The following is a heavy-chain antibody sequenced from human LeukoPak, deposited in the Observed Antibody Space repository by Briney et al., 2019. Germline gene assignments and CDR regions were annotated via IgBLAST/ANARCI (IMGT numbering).Heavy chain of an antibody. CDR3: ARDSRDENGEYYYGMDV. CDR2: ISSSGSTI. Sequence: GGSLRLSCAASGFTFSSYEMNWVRQAPGKGLEWVSYISSSGSTIYYADSVKGRFTTSRDNAKNSLYLQMNSLRAEDTAVYYCARDSRDENGEYYYGMDVWGKGTTVTVSS. CDR1: GFTFSSYE. D-gene: IGHD1-1*01. J-gene: IGHJ6*04. V-gene: IGHV3-48*03.